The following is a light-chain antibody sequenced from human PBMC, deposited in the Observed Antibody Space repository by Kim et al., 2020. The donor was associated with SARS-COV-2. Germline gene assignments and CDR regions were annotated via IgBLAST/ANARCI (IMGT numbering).Light chain of an antibody. V-gene: IGLV3-19*01. Sequence: VAMVQTVRITCQGNNLRSYYATWKQQKPGQAPILVIYGKNNRPSGIPARFSGSSSGNTASLTITGTQAGDEADYYCNSRDSNDNVVFGGGTKLTVL. CDR1: NLRSYY. J-gene: IGLJ2*01. CDR3: NSRDSNDNVV. CDR2: GKN.